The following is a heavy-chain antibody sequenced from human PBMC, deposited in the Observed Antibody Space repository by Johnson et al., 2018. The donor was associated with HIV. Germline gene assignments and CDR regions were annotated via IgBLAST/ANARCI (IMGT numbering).Heavy chain of an antibody. CDR2: IKQDGSEK. Sequence: VQLVESGGGVVQPGRSLRLSCATSGFAFSSYAVHWVRQAPGKGLEWVANIKQDGSEKYYVDSVNGRFTISRDNAKNSLYLQMNSLRAEDTALYYCARTLKWELGLPDWDSFDIWGQGTMVTVSA. D-gene: IGHD1-26*01. J-gene: IGHJ3*02. CDR3: ARTLKWELGLPDWDSFDI. V-gene: IGHV3-7*03. CDR1: GFAFSSYA.